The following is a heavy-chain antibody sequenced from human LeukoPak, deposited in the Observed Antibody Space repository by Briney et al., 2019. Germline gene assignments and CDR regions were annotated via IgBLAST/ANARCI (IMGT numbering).Heavy chain of an antibody. Sequence: GASVKVSCKASGYTFTGYYMHWVRQAPGQGLEWMGWISAYNGNTNYAQKLQGRVTMTTDTSTSTAYMELRSLRSDDTAVYYCARGATMVRGVILGYWGQGTLVTVSS. CDR3: ARGATMVRGVILGY. CDR2: ISAYNGNT. V-gene: IGHV1-18*04. J-gene: IGHJ4*02. CDR1: GYTFTGYY. D-gene: IGHD3-10*01.